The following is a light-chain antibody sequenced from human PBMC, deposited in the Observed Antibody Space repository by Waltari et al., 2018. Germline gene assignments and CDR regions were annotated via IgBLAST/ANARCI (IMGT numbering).Light chain of an antibody. J-gene: IGKJ1*01. Sequence: DIQMTQSPSTLSASVGDRVTFTCRASQSINSWLAWYQQKPGIAPKLLIYKASSLESGVPPRFSGSRSGTDFTLTISSLQPDDLATYYFQQYSTNPWTFGQVTNVEIK. CDR3: QQYSTNPWT. CDR2: KAS. CDR1: QSINSW. V-gene: IGKV1-5*03.